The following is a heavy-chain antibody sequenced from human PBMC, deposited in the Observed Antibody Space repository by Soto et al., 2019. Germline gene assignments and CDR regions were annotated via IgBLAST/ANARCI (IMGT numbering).Heavy chain of an antibody. CDR3: ARGWGYYDPFEY. Sequence: PSETLSLTCTVSGGSISSGGYYWGWIRQPPGKGLEWIGYFYNSGNTDYNPSLKSRVTISGDTSKNQFSLKLSSVTAADTAVYYCARGWGYYDPFEYWGQGTLVTVSS. V-gene: IGHV4-30-4*01. J-gene: IGHJ4*02. CDR2: FYNSGNT. D-gene: IGHD3-22*01. CDR1: GGSISSGGYY.